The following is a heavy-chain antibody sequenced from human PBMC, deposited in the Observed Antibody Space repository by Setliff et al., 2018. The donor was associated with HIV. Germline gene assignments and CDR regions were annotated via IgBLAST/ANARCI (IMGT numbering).Heavy chain of an antibody. CDR1: GFTFSRYA. D-gene: IGHD2-2*01. V-gene: IGHV3-23*01. Sequence: PGGSLRLSCAASGFTFSRYAMSWVRQAPGKGLEWVSSIPGSGGSTYYADSVKGRFTISRDNSWDTVDLQMNTLRAEDTAVYYCAKVPLFVVVPAALGGMDVWGQGTTVTVSS. CDR3: AKVPLFVVVPAALGGMDV. CDR2: IPGSGGST. J-gene: IGHJ6*02.